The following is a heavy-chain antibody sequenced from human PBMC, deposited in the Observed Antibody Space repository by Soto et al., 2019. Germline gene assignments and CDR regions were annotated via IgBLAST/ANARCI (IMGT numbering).Heavy chain of an antibody. D-gene: IGHD6-19*01. J-gene: IGHJ6*02. CDR2: TDSSGTP. CDR1: GGSVSSGSYY. V-gene: IGHV4-61*01. CDR3: GRGIEGCYPGRYYYVMDV. Sequence: QVQLQESGPGLVKPSETLSLTCTVSGGSVSSGSYYWSWIRQPPGKGLEWMGYTDSSGTPNYNPSLNSRVTIAVDTSTNQFSLTLSSVTAADTAVYYCGRGIEGCYPGRYYYVMDVWAQGPTVTASS.